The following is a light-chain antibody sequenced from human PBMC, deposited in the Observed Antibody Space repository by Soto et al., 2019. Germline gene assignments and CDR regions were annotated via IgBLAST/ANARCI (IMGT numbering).Light chain of an antibody. CDR3: SSYTTSDTRQIV. Sequence: QSALTQPPSVSGSPGQSITISCTGTSSDVGGYNYVSWYQHHPGKAPKLLIYDVSNRPSGISNRFSGSKSDNTASLTISGLQPEDEADYYCSSYTTSDTRQIVFGTGTKVTVL. CDR2: DVS. CDR1: SSDVGGYNY. J-gene: IGLJ1*01. V-gene: IGLV2-14*03.